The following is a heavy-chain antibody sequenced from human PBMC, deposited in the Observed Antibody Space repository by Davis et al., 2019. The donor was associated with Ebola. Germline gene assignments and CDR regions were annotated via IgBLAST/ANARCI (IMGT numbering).Heavy chain of an antibody. Sequence: SETLSLTCTVSGGSIISTNYYWGWIRQPPGKGLEWIGNIYYSGSTYYNPSLKSRVTISVDTSKSHFFLKLNSVTAADTAVYYCARGHSYGSMVYALDVWGQGTTVTVSS. CDR2: IYYSGST. V-gene: IGHV4-39*02. D-gene: IGHD5-18*01. CDR1: GGSIISTNYY. J-gene: IGHJ6*02. CDR3: ARGHSYGSMVYALDV.